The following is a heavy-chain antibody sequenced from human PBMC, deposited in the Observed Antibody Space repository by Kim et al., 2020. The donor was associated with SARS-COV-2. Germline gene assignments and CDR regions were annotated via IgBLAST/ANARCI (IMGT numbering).Heavy chain of an antibody. J-gene: IGHJ4*02. CDR2: IKSKTDGGTT. V-gene: IGHV3-15*01. Sequence: GGSLRLSCAASGFTFSNAWMSWVRQAPGKGLEWVGRIKSKTDGGTTDYTAPVKGRFTISRDDSRNTLYLQMNSLKTEDTAVYYCTTNGTGGRATISRDWGQGTLVTVSS. CDR1: GFTFSNAW. CDR3: TTNGTGGRATISRD. D-gene: IGHD3-10*01.